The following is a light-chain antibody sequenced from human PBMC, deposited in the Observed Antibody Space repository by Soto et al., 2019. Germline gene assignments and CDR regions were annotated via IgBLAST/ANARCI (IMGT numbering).Light chain of an antibody. Sequence: EIVLTQSPATLSLSPGERATLSCRASQSVTSTYLAWYQQKPGQAPRLLIYGASSRAIGIPDRFSGSVSGSDFILTINRLEPEDFAVYYCQQYGSSHTFGQGTRLETK. CDR3: QQYGSSHT. J-gene: IGKJ5*01. CDR2: GAS. V-gene: IGKV3-20*01. CDR1: QSVTSTY.